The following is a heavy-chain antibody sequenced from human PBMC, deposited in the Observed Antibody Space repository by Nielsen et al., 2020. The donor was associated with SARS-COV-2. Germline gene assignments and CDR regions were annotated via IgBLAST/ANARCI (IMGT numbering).Heavy chain of an antibody. CDR3: ARNLLRFHLYYYYGMDV. J-gene: IGHJ6*02. Sequence: ASVKVSCKASGYTFTGYYMHWVRQAPGQGLEWMGWINTNTGNPTYAQGFTGRFVFSLDTSVSTAYLQISSLKAEDTAVHYRARNLLRFHLYYYYGMDVWGQGTTVTVSS. D-gene: IGHD3-3*01. V-gene: IGHV7-4-1*02. CDR1: GYTFTGYY. CDR2: INTNTGNP.